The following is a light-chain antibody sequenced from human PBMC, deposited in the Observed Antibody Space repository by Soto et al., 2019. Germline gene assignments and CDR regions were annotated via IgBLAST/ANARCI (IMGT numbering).Light chain of an antibody. CDR1: GSDDGAYNY. J-gene: IGLJ2*01. V-gene: IGLV2-14*01. CDR2: EVS. Sequence: QSALTQPASVSGSPGQSITISCTGTGSDDGAYNYVSWYQQHPGKAPKLMIYEVSNRPSGVSNRFSGSKSGNTASLTISGLQAEDEADYYCSSYMRSSTLVFGGGTKLTVL. CDR3: SSYMRSSTLV.